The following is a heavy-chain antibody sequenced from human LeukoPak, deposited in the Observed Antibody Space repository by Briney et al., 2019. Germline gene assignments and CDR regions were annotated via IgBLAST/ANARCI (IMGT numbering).Heavy chain of an antibody. V-gene: IGHV1-3*03. CDR3: ARDSSAGALFAY. CDR2: INAGNGNT. D-gene: IGHD6-6*01. CDR1: GFTFSGYY. J-gene: IGHJ4*02. Sequence: ASVKVSCKASGFTFSGYYMHRVRQAPGQRLEWMGWINAGNGNTKYSQEFQGRVTITRDTSASTAYMELSSLRSEDMAVYYCARDSSAGALFAYWGQGTLVTVSS.